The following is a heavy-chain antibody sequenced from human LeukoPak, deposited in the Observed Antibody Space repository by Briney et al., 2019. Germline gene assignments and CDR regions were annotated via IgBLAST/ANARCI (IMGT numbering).Heavy chain of an antibody. Sequence: SVKVSCKASGGTFSSYAISWVRQAPGQGLEWMGGIIPIFGTANYAQKLQGRVTMTTDTSTSTAYMELRSLRSDDTAVYYCARSHFGGVIMGFDYWGQGTLVTVSS. CDR3: ARSHFGGVIMGFDY. V-gene: IGHV1-69*05. J-gene: IGHJ4*02. CDR2: IIPIFGTA. CDR1: GGTFSSYA. D-gene: IGHD3-16*02.